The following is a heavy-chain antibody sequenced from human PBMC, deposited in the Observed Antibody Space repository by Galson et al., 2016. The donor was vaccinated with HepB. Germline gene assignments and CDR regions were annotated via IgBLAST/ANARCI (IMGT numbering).Heavy chain of an antibody. CDR2: IYSGEDT. V-gene: IGHV4-39*01. Sequence: SETLSLTCIVSGGSISSDSYWGWIRQPPGRGLEWIGSIYSGEDTYYNPSLKSRVTISVDTSKNQVSLRLDAVTAADTGVYYCATGIVVAGKYYYHYMDVWGQGTTVTVSS. D-gene: IGHD6-19*01. CDR1: GGSISSDSY. CDR3: ATGIVVAGKYYYHYMDV. J-gene: IGHJ6*03.